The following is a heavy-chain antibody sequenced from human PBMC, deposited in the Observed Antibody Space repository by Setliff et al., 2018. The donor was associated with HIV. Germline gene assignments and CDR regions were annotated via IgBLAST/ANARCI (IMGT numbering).Heavy chain of an antibody. CDR3: ARVGTTVTSRLDY. V-gene: IGHV4-38-2*01. J-gene: IGHJ4*02. Sequence: KPAETLSLTCAVSGFSISSGFFWGWVRQPPGKGLEWIGSIYQSGTTYYNPALKSRVTISVDTSKNQFSLRLTSVTAADTAVYFCARVGTTVTSRLDYWGQGTLVTVPQ. CDR2: IYQSGTT. D-gene: IGHD4-17*01. CDR1: GFSISSGFF.